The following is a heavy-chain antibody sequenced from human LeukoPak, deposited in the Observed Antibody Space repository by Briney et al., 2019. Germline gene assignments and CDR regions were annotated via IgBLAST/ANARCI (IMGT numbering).Heavy chain of an antibody. V-gene: IGHV3-23*01. CDR2: ISGSGGNT. Sequence: PGGSLRLSCAASGFTFSSYAMSWVRQAPGKGLEWVSAISGSGGNTYYADSVKGRFTISRDNSKNTLYLQMNSLRAEDTAVYYCAKAEYYYDSSGYGGFWFDPWGQGTLVTVSS. CDR3: AKAEYYYDSSGYGGFWFDP. CDR1: GFTFSSYA. D-gene: IGHD3-22*01. J-gene: IGHJ5*02.